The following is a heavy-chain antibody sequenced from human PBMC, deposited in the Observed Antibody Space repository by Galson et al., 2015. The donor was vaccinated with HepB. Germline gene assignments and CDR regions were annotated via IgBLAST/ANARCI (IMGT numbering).Heavy chain of an antibody. CDR3: ARAGSGVYCSGTSCYAGGQDYYGMDV. J-gene: IGHJ6*02. V-gene: IGHV3-30*04. Sequence: SLRLSCAASGFTFSSYAMHWVRQAPGKGLEWVAVISYDGSNKYYADSVKGRLTISRDNSKNTLYLQMNSLRAEDTAVYYCARAGSGVYCSGTSCYAGGQDYYGMDVWGQGTTVTVSS. CDR1: GFTFSSYA. D-gene: IGHD2-2*01. CDR2: ISYDGSNK.